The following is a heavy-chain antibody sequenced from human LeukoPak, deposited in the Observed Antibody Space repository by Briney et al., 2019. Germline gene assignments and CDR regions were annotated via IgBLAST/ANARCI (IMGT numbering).Heavy chain of an antibody. CDR1: GYTFTSYY. CDR2: INPGGGST. D-gene: IGHD3-10*01. CDR3: ARKGAYYYGSGSSTHFDY. V-gene: IGHV1-46*01. J-gene: IGHJ4*02. Sequence: GASVKVSCKASGYTFTSYYMHWVRQAPGQGLEWMGIINPGGGSTSYAQKFQGRVTMTTDTSTSTAYMELRSLRSDDTAVYYCARKGAYYYGSGSSTHFDYWGQGTLVTVSS.